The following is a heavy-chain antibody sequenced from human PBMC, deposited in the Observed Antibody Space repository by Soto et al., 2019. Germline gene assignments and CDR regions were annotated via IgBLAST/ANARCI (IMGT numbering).Heavy chain of an antibody. J-gene: IGHJ6*02. D-gene: IGHD3-16*02. CDR3: ARGGAVVGYYYYGMDV. V-gene: IGHV1-69*12. CDR2: IIPIFGTA. CDR1: GGTFSSYA. Sequence: QVQLVQSGAEVKKPGSSVKVSCKASGGTFSSYAISWVRQAPGQGLEWMGGIIPIFGTANYAQKFQGRVTIAADESTSTDYMELSSLRSEDTAVYYCARGGAVVGYYYYGMDVWGQGTTVTVSS.